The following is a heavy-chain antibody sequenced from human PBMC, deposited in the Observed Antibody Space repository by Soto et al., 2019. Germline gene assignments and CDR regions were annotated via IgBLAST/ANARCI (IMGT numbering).Heavy chain of an antibody. CDR2: IYYSGST. Sequence: SETLSLTCTVSGGSISSYFWIWFRQPPGKGLEWIGYIYYSGSTNYNPSLNSRVTISLDTSKNQFSLKLSSVTAADTAVYYCARLLVGASNYFDYWGQGTLVTVSS. D-gene: IGHD1-26*01. J-gene: IGHJ4*02. CDR3: ARLLVGASNYFDY. V-gene: IGHV4-59*08. CDR1: GGSISSYF.